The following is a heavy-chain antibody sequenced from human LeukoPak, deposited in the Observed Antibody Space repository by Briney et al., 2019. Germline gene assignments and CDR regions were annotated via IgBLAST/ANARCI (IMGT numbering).Heavy chain of an antibody. CDR1: GGTFSSYA. J-gene: IGHJ6*03. D-gene: IGHD3-3*01. Sequence: ASVKVSCKASGGTFSSYAISWVRQAPGQGLEWMGGIIPIFGTANYAQKFQGRVTITADESTSTAYMEPSSLRSEDTAVYYCARDRRGTIFGVVTERPYYYYYYYMDVWGKGTTVTVSS. V-gene: IGHV1-69*13. CDR3: ARDRRGTIFGVVTERPYYYYYYYMDV. CDR2: IIPIFGTA.